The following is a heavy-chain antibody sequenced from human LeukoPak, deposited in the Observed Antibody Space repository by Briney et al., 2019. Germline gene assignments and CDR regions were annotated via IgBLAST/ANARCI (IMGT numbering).Heavy chain of an antibody. Sequence: GGSLRLSCAASGFTFSSYSMNWVRQAPGKGLEWVSSISSSSSYIYYADSVKGRFTISRDNARNSLYLQMNSPRAEDTAVYYCARDSDSSGDGADFDYWGQGTLVTVSS. CDR2: ISSSSSYI. V-gene: IGHV3-21*01. J-gene: IGHJ4*02. D-gene: IGHD3-22*01. CDR1: GFTFSSYS. CDR3: ARDSDSSGDGADFDY.